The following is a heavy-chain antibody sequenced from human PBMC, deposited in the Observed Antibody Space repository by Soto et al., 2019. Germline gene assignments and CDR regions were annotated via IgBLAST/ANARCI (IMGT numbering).Heavy chain of an antibody. Sequence: QVQLQESGPGLVKPSETLSLTCTVSGGSVSSGSYYWNWIRQPPGKGLGWIGYVYYSGSSNYNPSLKSRVTISVDTSKNEFSLKVKSVTAADTAVYYCARDDITSRPGYFDYWGQGTLVTVSS. CDR2: VYYSGSS. V-gene: IGHV4-61*01. J-gene: IGHJ4*02. CDR1: GGSVSSGSYY. D-gene: IGHD6-6*01. CDR3: ARDDITSRPGYFDY.